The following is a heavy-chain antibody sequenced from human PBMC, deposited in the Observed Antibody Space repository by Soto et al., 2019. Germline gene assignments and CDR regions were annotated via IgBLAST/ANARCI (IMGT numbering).Heavy chain of an antibody. Sequence: GASVKVSCKSSGYTFTSYAMHWARQAPGQRLEWMGWINAGNGNTKYSQKFQGRVTITRDTSASTAYTELSSLRSEDTAVYYCARSYGDYGDAFDIWGQGTMVTVSS. CDR2: INAGNGNT. D-gene: IGHD4-17*01. J-gene: IGHJ3*02. V-gene: IGHV1-3*01. CDR1: GYTFTSYA. CDR3: ARSYGDYGDAFDI.